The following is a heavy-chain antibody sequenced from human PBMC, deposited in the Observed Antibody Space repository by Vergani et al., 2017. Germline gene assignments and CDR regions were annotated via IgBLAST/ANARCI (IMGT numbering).Heavy chain of an antibody. J-gene: IGHJ6*02. CDR3: ARGGYSSGWYDIGYYYYGMDV. CDR2: IIPIFGTA. Sequence: QVQLVQSGAEVKKPGSSVKVSCKASGGTFSSYAISWVRQAPGQGLEWMGRIIPIFGTANYAQKFQGRVTITADESTSTAYMELSSLRSEDTAVYYCARGGYSSGWYDIGYYYYGMDVWGQGTTVTVSS. V-gene: IGHV1-69*13. D-gene: IGHD6-19*01. CDR1: GGTFSSYA.